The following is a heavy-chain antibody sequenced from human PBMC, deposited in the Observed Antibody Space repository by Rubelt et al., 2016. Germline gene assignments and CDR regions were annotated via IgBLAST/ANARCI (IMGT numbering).Heavy chain of an antibody. CDR2: IYHSGST. Sequence: QVQLQESGPGLVKPSGTLSLNCAVSSGSINSNNWWSWVRQSPEKGLEWIGEIYHSGSTNYSPSLKSRGTISIDKSKNQFSLKVTSVTAADTAVYYCARDEPAALVDYWGQGTLVTVSS. V-gene: IGHV4-4*02. CDR1: SGSINSNNW. J-gene: IGHJ4*02. D-gene: IGHD6-13*01. CDR3: ARDEPAALVDY.